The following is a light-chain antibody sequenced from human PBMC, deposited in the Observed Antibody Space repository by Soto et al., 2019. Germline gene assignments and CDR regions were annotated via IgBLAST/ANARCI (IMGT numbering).Light chain of an antibody. CDR2: GAS. CDR3: QQYNNWPPGTA. V-gene: IGKV3-15*01. CDR1: QSVSSN. J-gene: IGKJ1*01. Sequence: EIGMSQSPATLSVTQGERATLSCRASQSVSSNLAWYQQKPGQAPRLLIYGASTRATGIPARFSGSGSGTEFTLTISSLQSEDFAVYYCQQYNNWPPGTAFGQGTKVDIK.